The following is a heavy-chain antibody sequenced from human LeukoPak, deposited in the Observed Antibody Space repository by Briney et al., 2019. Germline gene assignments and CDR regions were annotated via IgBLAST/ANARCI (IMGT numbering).Heavy chain of an antibody. CDR1: GFTFSNAW. D-gene: IGHD3-16*01. CDR2: IKSKTDGETM. Sequence: GGSLRLSCAASGFTFSNAWMSWVRQAPGKGLEWVGRIKSKTDGETMDYAAPGKGRFIISREDSINTLYLQMNRLNVEDTAVYYCITDPGEWQPIWGQGTMVTVS. V-gene: IGHV3-15*01. CDR3: ITDPGEWQPI. J-gene: IGHJ3*02.